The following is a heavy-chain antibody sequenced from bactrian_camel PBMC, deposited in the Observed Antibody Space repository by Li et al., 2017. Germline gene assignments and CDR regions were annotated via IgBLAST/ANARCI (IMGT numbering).Heavy chain of an antibody. J-gene: IGHJ4*01. V-gene: IGHV3S9*01. D-gene: IGHD5*01. Sequence: HVQLVESGGGFVQAGESLRLSCTVVGYTYSSGACMGWFRQVPGKEREAVSFIQTDDSLYYSGSVKGRFTLSRDNARNTVYLQTNSLKSEDTAVYYCKTDHNWGQGTQVTVS. CDR1: GYTYSSGA. CDR2: IQTDDSL. CDR3: KTDHN.